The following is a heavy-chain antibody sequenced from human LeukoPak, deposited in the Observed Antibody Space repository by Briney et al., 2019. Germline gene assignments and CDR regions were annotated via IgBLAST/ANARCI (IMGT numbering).Heavy chain of an antibody. CDR2: IIPFFGTA. CDR3: ARGRDERTVTTLLDY. Sequence: RASVTVSCKASGGTLSSYAISWVRQAPGQGLDWMGGIIPFFGTANFQQNFQGRVTNTADESTSTAYMGLSSLRSEDTAVYYCARGRDERTVTTLLDYWGQGTLVTVSS. J-gene: IGHJ4*02. D-gene: IGHD4-17*01. V-gene: IGHV1-69*13. CDR1: GGTLSSYA.